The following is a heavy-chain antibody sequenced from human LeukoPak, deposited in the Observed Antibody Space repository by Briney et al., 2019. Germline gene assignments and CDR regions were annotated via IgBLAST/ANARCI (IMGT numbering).Heavy chain of an antibody. CDR1: GFTFSSYS. V-gene: IGHV3-21*01. CDR3: ARVATHCSSTSCYLRD. CDR2: ISSSSSYI. J-gene: IGHJ4*02. Sequence: GGSLRLSCAASGFTFSSYSMNWVRQAPGKGPEWVSSISSSSSYIYYADSVKGRFTISRDNAKNSLYLQMNSLRAEDTAVYYCARVATHCSSTSCYLRDWGQGTLVTVSS. D-gene: IGHD2-2*01.